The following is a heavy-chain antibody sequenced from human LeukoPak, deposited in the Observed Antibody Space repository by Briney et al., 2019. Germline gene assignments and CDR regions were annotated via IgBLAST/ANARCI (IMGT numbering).Heavy chain of an antibody. Sequence: SETLSLTCTVSGGSISSSSYYCGWIRQPPGKGLEWIGDIYYIGSTNYNPPLKSRVTVSVDTSRNQFSLKLSSVTAADTAVYYCARHVPSGLRIVVVTSDWYFDLWGRGTLVTVSS. V-gene: IGHV4-39*01. CDR1: GGSISSSSYY. CDR2: IYYIGST. J-gene: IGHJ2*01. D-gene: IGHD2-21*02. CDR3: ARHVPSGLRIVVVTSDWYFDL.